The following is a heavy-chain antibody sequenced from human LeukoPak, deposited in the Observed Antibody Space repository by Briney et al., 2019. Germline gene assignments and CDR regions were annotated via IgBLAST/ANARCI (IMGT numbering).Heavy chain of an antibody. D-gene: IGHD3-22*01. V-gene: IGHV1-18*01. Sequence: ASVKVSCKASGYTFTSYGISWVRQARGQGLEWMGWISAYNGNTNYAQKLQGRVTMNTDTSTSTAYMELRSLRSDDTAVYYCARGLCYYDDCSGYGDCWGQGTLVTVSS. CDR2: ISAYNGNT. CDR3: ARGLCYYDDCSGYGDC. J-gene: IGHJ4*02. CDR1: GYTFTSYG.